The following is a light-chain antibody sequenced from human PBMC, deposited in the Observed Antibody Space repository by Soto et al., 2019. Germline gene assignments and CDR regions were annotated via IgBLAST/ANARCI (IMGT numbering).Light chain of an antibody. CDR3: TSYASSSTWL. CDR2: EVT. V-gene: IGLV2-14*01. Sequence: SALTQPASVSGSPGQSITISCTGTSSDVGGYNYVSWYQQHPGKAPKLLIYEVTNRPSGVSNRFSGSKSGNTASLTISGLQGEDEADYYCTSYASSSTWLFGGGTKLTVL. J-gene: IGLJ3*02. CDR1: SSDVGGYNY.